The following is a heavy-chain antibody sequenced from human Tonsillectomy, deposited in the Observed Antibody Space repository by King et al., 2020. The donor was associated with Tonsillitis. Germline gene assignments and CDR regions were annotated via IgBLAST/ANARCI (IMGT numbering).Heavy chain of an antibody. J-gene: IGHJ6*03. CDR3: ARDPDCTNGVCYTWYYYMDV. CDR2: IWYDGSNK. Sequence: VQLVESGGGVVQPGRSLRLSCAASGFIFSRYGMHWVRQAPGKGLEWVAAIWYDGSNKYYADSLKGRFTISRDNSKNTLYLQMSSLRAEDTAVYYCARDPDCTNGVCYTWYYYMDVWGEGTTVTVSS. D-gene: IGHD2-8*01. CDR1: GFIFSRYG. V-gene: IGHV3-33*08.